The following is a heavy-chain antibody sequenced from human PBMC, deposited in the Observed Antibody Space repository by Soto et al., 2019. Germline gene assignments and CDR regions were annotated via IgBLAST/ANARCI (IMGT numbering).Heavy chain of an antibody. D-gene: IGHD1-26*01. CDR2: IHHSGST. Sequence: SETLSLTCAVYGGSLSGNYWGWIRQPPGKGQEWIGEIHHSGSTAYNPSLKSRVTISVDTSKNQFSLKLNSVTAADTAVYYCARESILGATDNWFDPWGQGTLVTVSS. CDR3: ARESILGATDNWFDP. V-gene: IGHV4-34*01. CDR1: GGSLSGNY. J-gene: IGHJ5*02.